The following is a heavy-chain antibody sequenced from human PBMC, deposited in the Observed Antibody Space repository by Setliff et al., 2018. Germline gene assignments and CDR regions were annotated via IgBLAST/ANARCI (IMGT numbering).Heavy chain of an antibody. CDR2: IYIRGGT. Sequence: LSLTCTVSGGSITDENSWWAWIRQPAGKRPEWLGLIYIRGGTDYNPSLKSRVTISLDTSRNQFSLNLTSVTAADTAVYYCAREGYFPRGGNDLYYFDYWGQGTLVTVSS. CDR3: AREGYFPRGGNDLYYFDY. V-gene: IGHV4-61*02. CDR1: GGSITDENSW. D-gene: IGHD2-15*01. J-gene: IGHJ4*02.